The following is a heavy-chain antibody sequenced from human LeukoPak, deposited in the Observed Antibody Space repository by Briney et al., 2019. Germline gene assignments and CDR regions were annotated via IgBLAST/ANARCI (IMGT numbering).Heavy chain of an antibody. CDR2: INSDGKTT. Sequence: PGGSLRLSCVATGFRFSSYGMHWVRQAPGKGLVWVSRINSDGKTTTYADSVKGRFTISRDNAKNTLYLQMNSLSAEDTAVYYCARDYPPDWGQGTLVTVSA. V-gene: IGHV3-74*01. CDR1: GFRFSSYG. CDR3: ARDYPPD. J-gene: IGHJ4*02.